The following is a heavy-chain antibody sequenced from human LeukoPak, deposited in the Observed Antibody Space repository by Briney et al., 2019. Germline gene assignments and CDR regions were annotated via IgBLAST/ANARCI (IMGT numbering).Heavy chain of an antibody. CDR1: GGSISSGSYY. CDR3: ARVPSTMVRGVSFDP. V-gene: IGHV4-39*07. D-gene: IGHD3-10*01. Sequence: PSETLSLTCTVSGGSISSGSYYWGWIRQPPGEGLEWIGSIYHSGSTYYNPSLKSRVTISVDTSKNQFSLKLSSVTAADTAVYYCARVPSTMVRGVSFDPWGQGTLVTVSS. J-gene: IGHJ5*02. CDR2: IYHSGST.